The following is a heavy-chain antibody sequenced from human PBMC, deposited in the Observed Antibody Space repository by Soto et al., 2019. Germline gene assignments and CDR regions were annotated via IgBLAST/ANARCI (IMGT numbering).Heavy chain of an antibody. J-gene: IGHJ4*02. CDR2: IASDGSST. CDR1: GFTFNSYW. CDR3: VNGGTYFDY. Sequence: EVQLVESGGGLVQPGGSLRLSCAASGFTFNSYWMHWVRQAPGKGLVWVSRIASDGSSTSYADSVKGRFTISRDNAKNTLYLQMTSRGAGDTAVYYCVNGGTYFDYWGQGTLVTVSS. V-gene: IGHV3-74*01. D-gene: IGHD1-1*01.